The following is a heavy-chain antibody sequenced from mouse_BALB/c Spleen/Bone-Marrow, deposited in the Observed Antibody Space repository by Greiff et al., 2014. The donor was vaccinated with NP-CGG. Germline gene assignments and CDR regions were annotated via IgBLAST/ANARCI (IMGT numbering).Heavy chain of an antibody. Sequence: VQLKQSGAELARPGVSVKMSCKASGYSFTSYTMHWVKQRPGKGLEWITYISLRSTYTDYNQKLKDRATVTADKSYSTTYMQMSSLTSEDSAVYYCTRERADDRCDGHFDDWGQGTTLTVSS. CDR1: GYSFTSYT. CDR2: ISLRSTYT. D-gene: IGHD2-14*01. J-gene: IGHJ2*01. V-gene: IGHV1-4*01. CDR3: TRERADDRCDGHFDD.